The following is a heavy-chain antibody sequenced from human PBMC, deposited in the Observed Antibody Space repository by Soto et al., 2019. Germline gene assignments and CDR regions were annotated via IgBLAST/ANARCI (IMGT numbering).Heavy chain of an antibody. CDR2: IYYSGST. D-gene: IGHD6-19*01. Sequence: SETLSLTCTVSGGSISSYYWSWIRQPPGKGLEWIGYIYYSGSTNYNPSLKSRVTISVDTSKNQFSLKLSSVTAADTAVYYCARHGIDSGWYSSVDYWGQGTLVTVSS. CDR1: GGSISSYY. CDR3: ARHGIDSGWYSSVDY. J-gene: IGHJ4*02. V-gene: IGHV4-59*08.